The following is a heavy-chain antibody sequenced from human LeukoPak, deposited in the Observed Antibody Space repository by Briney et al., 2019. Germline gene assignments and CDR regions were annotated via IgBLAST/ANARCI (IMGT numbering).Heavy chain of an antibody. Sequence: GESLKISCQGSGYSFTDYWIGWVRQMSGEGLEWMGIIHPGDSETRYSPSFRGRVTITVDKAINTAYLQWSSLKASDTAMYYCARHPKGGDDGYYYYYMDVWGKGTTVTVTS. V-gene: IGHV5-51*01. CDR2: IHPGDSET. J-gene: IGHJ6*03. CDR3: ARHPKGGDDGYYYYYMDV. D-gene: IGHD3-10*01. CDR1: GYSFTDYW.